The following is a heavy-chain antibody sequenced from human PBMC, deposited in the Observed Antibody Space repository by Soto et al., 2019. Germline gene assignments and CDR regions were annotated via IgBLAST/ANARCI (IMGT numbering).Heavy chain of an antibody. CDR2: IKSKTDGGTT. D-gene: IGHD3-3*01. Sequence: GGSLRLSCAASGLTFSNAWMNWVRQAPGKGLEWVGRIKSKTDGGTTDYGAPVTGRFTISRDDSENTLYLEMNSLKTEYTAVYCCSVVPAGMPTITIACRGKGSLSTVSS. CDR1: GLTFSNAW. J-gene: IGHJ4*02. CDR3: SVVPAGMPTITIAC. V-gene: IGHV3-15*07.